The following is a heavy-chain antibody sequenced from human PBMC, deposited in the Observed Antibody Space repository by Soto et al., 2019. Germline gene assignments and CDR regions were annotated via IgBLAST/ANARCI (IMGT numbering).Heavy chain of an antibody. CDR3: AKVTAAAGYYYYYGMDV. V-gene: IGHV3-23*01. CDR1: GFTFSGYA. J-gene: IGHJ6*02. Sequence: PGGSLKLSCAASGFTFSGYAMSWVRQAPGKGLEWVSAISGSGGSTYYADSVKGRFTISRDNSKNTLYLQMNSLRAEDTAVYYCAKVTAAAGYYYYYGMDVWGQGTTVTVSS. CDR2: ISGSGGST. D-gene: IGHD6-13*01.